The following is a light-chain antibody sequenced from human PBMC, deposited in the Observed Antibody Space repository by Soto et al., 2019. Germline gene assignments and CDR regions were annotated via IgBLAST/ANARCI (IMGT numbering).Light chain of an antibody. CDR2: SIS. CDR1: TGAVTSGYY. V-gene: IGLV7-43*01. CDR3: LLYYGGAQV. J-gene: IGLJ3*02. Sequence: QAVVTQEPSLTVSPGETVTLTCASSTGAVTSGYYPNWFQQKPGQAPRPLIYSISNKHSWTPARFSGSLRGDKAALTLSGVQPEDEAEYYCLLYYGGAQVFGGGTKVTVL.